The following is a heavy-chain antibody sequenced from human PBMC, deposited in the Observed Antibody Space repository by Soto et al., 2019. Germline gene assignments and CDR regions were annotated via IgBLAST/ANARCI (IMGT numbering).Heavy chain of an antibody. CDR1: GGSISTYY. D-gene: IGHD3-22*01. CDR2: IYYSGIT. V-gene: IGHV4-59*01. CDR3: ARSISCYHYYFDY. J-gene: IGHJ4*01. Sequence: SETLSLTCTVSGGSISTYYWSWIRQPPGKGLEWIAYIYYSGITNYNPSLKSRLTISVDTSKTQFSLKLSSVTAADTAVYYCARSISCYHYYFDYWGHGTLVTVSS.